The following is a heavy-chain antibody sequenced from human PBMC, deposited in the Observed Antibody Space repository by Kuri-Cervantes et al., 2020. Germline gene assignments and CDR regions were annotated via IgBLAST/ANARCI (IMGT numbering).Heavy chain of an antibody. CDR2: ISGTGSST. CDR3: TTMYYHDSSGYITLWYYYYMDV. J-gene: IGHJ6*03. CDR1: GFTFTNYA. D-gene: IGHD3-22*01. Sequence: GGSLRLSCAASGFTFTNYAMSWVRQAPGKGLEWVSAISGTGSSTHYVDSMKGRFIISRDNFKNTLYLQMNSLRAEDTAVYYCTTMYYHDSSGYITLWYYYYMDVWGKGTTVTVSS. V-gene: IGHV3-23*01.